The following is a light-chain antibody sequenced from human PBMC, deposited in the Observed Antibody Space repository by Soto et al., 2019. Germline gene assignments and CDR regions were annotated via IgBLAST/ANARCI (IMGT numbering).Light chain of an antibody. CDR2: DTS. J-gene: IGKJ1*01. CDR3: QQYNNWPRT. V-gene: IGKV3D-15*01. CDR1: QSVSSY. Sequence: EIVLTQSPGTLSLSPGDRATLSCRASQSVSSYLAWYQQKPGQAPRLLIYDTSTRATGIPARFSGSGSGTEFTLTISSLQSEDFAVYYCQQYNNWPRTFGQGTKVEIK.